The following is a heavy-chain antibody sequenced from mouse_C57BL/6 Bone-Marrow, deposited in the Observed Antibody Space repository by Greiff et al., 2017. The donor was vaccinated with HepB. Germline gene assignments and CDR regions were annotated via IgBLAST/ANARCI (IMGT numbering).Heavy chain of an antibody. CDR1: GYAFSSYW. CDR2: IYPGDGDT. CDR3: ARSAYYSNSFAY. D-gene: IGHD2-5*01. V-gene: IGHV1-80*01. Sequence: QVQLQQSGAELVKPGASVKISCKASGYAFSSYWMNWVKQRPGKGLEWIGQIYPGDGDTNYNGKFKGKATLTADKSSSTAYMQLSSLTSEDSAVYFCARSAYYSNSFAYWGQGTLVTVSA. J-gene: IGHJ3*01.